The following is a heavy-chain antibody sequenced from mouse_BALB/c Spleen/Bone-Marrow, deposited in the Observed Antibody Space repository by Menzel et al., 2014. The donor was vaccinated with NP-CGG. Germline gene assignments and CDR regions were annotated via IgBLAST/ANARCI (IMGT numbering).Heavy chain of an antibody. J-gene: IGHJ2*01. CDR1: GYTFTSYW. CDR2: INPSNGRT. CDR3: ARWGFDY. V-gene: IGHV1S81*02. Sequence: VQLQESGAELVKPGASVKLSCKASGYTFTSYWMHWVKQRLGQGLEWIGEINPSNGRTNYNEKFKSKATLTVDKSSSTAYMQLSSLTSEDSAVYYCARWGFDYWGQGTTLTVSS.